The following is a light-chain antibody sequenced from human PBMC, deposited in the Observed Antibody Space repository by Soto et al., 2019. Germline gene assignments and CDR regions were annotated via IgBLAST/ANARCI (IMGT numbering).Light chain of an antibody. CDR3: GTWDNSLSAVV. CDR2: DNN. J-gene: IGLJ2*01. V-gene: IGLV1-51*01. CDR1: SSNIGNNY. Sequence: QSALTQPPSVSAAPGQKVTISCSGSSSNIGNNYVSWYQHLPGTAPKLLIYDNNKRPSGIPDRFSGSKSGTSATLGITGLQTGDEADYYCGTWDNSLSAVVFGGGTKVTVL.